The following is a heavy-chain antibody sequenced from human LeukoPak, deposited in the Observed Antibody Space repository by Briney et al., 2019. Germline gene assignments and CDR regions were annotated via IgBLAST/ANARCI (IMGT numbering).Heavy chain of an antibody. D-gene: IGHD5-18*01. J-gene: IGHJ6*03. Sequence: YPSETLSLTCTVSGGSISSYYWSWIRQPPRKGLEWIGYIHYTGSTNYNPSLKSRVTISVDTSKNQFSLKLSSVTAADTAVYYCSMVTSGYYYYMDVWGKGTTVTVSS. CDR1: GGSISSYY. CDR3: SMVTSGYYYYMDV. V-gene: IGHV4-59*01. CDR2: IHYTGST.